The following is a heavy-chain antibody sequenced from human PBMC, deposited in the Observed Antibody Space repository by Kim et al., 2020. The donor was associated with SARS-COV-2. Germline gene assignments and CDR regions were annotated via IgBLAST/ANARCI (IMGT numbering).Heavy chain of an antibody. CDR3: ARVGDYSGYDRNFDY. Sequence: PSLKSRVTISVDTSKNQFSLKLSSVTAADTAVYYCARVGDYSGYDRNFDYWGQGTLVTVSS. J-gene: IGHJ4*02. D-gene: IGHD5-12*01. V-gene: IGHV4-59*01.